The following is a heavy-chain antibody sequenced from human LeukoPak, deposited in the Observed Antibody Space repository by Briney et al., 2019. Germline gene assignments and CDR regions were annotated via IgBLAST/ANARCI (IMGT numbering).Heavy chain of an antibody. J-gene: IGHJ5*02. CDR3: ARPQLLYSNWFDP. CDR2: INPNSGGT. Sequence: ASVKVSCKAFGYTFTGYCMHWVRQAPGQGLEWMGWINPNSGGTNYAQKFQGRVTMTRDTSISTAYMELSRLRSDDTAVYYCARPQLLYSNWFDPWGQGTLVTVSS. CDR1: GYTFTGYC. D-gene: IGHD2-2*02. V-gene: IGHV1-2*02.